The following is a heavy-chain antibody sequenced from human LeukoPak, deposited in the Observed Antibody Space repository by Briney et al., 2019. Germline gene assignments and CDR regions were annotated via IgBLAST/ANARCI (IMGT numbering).Heavy chain of an antibody. J-gene: IGHJ4*02. D-gene: IGHD3-3*01. Sequence: PGGSLRLSCAASGFTFSSYSMNWVRQAPGKGLEWVSSISSSSSYIYYADSVKGRFTISRDNAKNSLYLQMNSLRAEDTAVYYCASSDFWSGYYIDYWGQGTLVTVSS. CDR1: GFTFSSYS. CDR2: ISSSSSYI. CDR3: ASSDFWSGYYIDY. V-gene: IGHV3-21*01.